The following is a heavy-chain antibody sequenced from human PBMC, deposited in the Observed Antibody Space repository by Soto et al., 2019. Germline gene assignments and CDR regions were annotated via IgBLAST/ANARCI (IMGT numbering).Heavy chain of an antibody. D-gene: IGHD4-17*01. Sequence: QVQLVESGGGVVLPGRSLRLSCVASGFTFNSFGIHWVRQAPGKGLEWVAVIWYDGSNKYYADSVKGRFTISRDNSKNTLYLQMSSLRAEDTAVYYCARDGDYGHYYGMDVWGQGTTVTVSS. CDR1: GFTFNSFG. V-gene: IGHV3-33*01. J-gene: IGHJ6*02. CDR2: IWYDGSNK. CDR3: ARDGDYGHYYGMDV.